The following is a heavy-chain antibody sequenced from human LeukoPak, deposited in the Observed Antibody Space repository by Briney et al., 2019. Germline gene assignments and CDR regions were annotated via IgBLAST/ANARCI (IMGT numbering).Heavy chain of an antibody. Sequence: SETLSLTCTVSGYSISSGYYWGWIRQPPGKGLEWIGSIYHSGSTYYNPSLKSRVTISVDTSKNQFSLKLSSVTAADTAVYYCASWSYYDSSGYSRGAFDIWGQGTMVTVSS. J-gene: IGHJ3*02. CDR1: GYSISSGYY. CDR2: IYHSGST. D-gene: IGHD3-22*01. V-gene: IGHV4-38-2*02. CDR3: ASWSYYDSSGYSRGAFDI.